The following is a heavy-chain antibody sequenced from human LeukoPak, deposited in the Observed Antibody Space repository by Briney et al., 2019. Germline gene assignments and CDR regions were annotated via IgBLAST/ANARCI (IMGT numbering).Heavy chain of an antibody. CDR1: GYTFTSYD. Sequence: ASVKVSCKASGYTFTSYDINWVRQATGQGLEWMGWMNPNSGNTGYAQKFQGRVTMTRNTSISTAYMELSSLRSEDTAVYYCARVGIAFMVRGVPVWFDPWGQGTLVTVSS. CDR2: MNPNSGNT. J-gene: IGHJ5*02. CDR3: ARVGIAFMVRGVPVWFDP. D-gene: IGHD3-10*01. V-gene: IGHV1-8*01.